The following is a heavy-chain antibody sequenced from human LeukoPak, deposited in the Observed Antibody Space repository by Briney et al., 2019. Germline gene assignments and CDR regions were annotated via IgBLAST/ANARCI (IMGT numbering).Heavy chain of an antibody. CDR3: AKVRWREYYDYVWGGGDAFDI. D-gene: IGHD3-16*01. J-gene: IGHJ3*02. V-gene: IGHV3-9*01. CDR2: ISWNSGSI. Sequence: GGSLRLSCAASGFTFDDYAMHWVRQAPGKGLEWVSGISWNSGSIGYADSVKGRFTISRDNAKNSLYLQMNSLRAEDTALYYCAKVRWREYYDYVWGGGDAFDIWGQGTMVTVSS. CDR1: GFTFDDYA.